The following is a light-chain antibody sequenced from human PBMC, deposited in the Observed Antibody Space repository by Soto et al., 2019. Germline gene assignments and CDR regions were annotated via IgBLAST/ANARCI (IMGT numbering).Light chain of an antibody. J-gene: IGKJ1*01. CDR3: QQSNSYPWT. CDR2: DAS. CDR1: QSVSTR. Sequence: DMQMTQSPSSLSASVGSRVTIICRASQSVSTRLAWYQQKPGKAPKILIYDASSLESGVPSRFSGSVSGTEGTITISSLQTDDGATYYCQQSNSYPWTFGQGTKVDVK. V-gene: IGKV1-5*02.